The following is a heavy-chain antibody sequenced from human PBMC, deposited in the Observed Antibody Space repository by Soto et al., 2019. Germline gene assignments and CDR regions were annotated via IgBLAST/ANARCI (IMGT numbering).Heavy chain of an antibody. CDR1: GFPFSSYA. CDR2: ISGSGGST. Sequence: GGPLRLSCVISGFPFSSYAMILVRPAHGKGLEWVSAISGSGGSTYYADSVKGRFTISRDNAKNSLYLQMNSLRAQDTAVYYCARGGAITIFGVVTHNWFDPWGQGHRVTVSA. J-gene: IGHJ5*02. V-gene: IGHV3-23*01. D-gene: IGHD3-3*01. CDR3: ARGGAITIFGVVTHNWFDP.